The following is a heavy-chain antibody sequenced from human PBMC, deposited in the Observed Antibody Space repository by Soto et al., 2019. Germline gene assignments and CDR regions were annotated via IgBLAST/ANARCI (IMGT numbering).Heavy chain of an antibody. Sequence: SETLSLTCAVYGGSFSGYYWSWIRQPPGKGLEWIGEINHSGSTNYNPSLKSRVTISVDTSKNQFSLKLSSVTAADTAVYYCARGPGYCSSTSCYGNYYYYYGMDVWGQGTTVP. D-gene: IGHD2-2*03. CDR2: INHSGST. CDR3: ARGPGYCSSTSCYGNYYYYYGMDV. CDR1: GGSFSGYY. V-gene: IGHV4-34*01. J-gene: IGHJ6*02.